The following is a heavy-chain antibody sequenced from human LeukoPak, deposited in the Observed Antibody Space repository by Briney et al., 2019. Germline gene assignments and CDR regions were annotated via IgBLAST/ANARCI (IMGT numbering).Heavy chain of an antibody. J-gene: IGHJ3*02. Sequence: PGESLKISCKGSGYSFTSYWIGWVHQMPGKGLEWMGIIYPGDSDTRYSPSFQGQVTISADKSISTAYLQRSSLKASDTAMYYCARHIYYGSGSFDAFDIWGQGTMVTVSS. D-gene: IGHD3-10*01. CDR1: GYSFTSYW. V-gene: IGHV5-51*07. CDR3: ARHIYYGSGSFDAFDI. CDR2: IYPGDSDT.